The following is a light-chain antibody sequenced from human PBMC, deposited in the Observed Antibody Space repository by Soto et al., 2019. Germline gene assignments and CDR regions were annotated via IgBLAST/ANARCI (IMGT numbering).Light chain of an antibody. CDR2: GAS. CDR3: QQYNNWPYT. V-gene: IGKV3-15*01. CDR1: QSVSSN. J-gene: IGKJ2*01. Sequence: DIVMTPSPAPLSVSPGERAPLSCRASQSVSSNLAWYQRKPGQAPRLLIYGASTRATGIPARFSGSGSGTEVTLTISSLQSEDFAGDYGQQYNNWPYTFGQGTKLEIK.